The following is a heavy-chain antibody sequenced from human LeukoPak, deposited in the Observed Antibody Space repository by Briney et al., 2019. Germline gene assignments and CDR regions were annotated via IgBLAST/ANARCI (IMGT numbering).Heavy chain of an antibody. CDR2: ISGSGNST. CDR1: GLTFSGSA. J-gene: IGHJ4*02. CDR3: AKVLVLVSANRYYFDY. Sequence: QAGGSLRLSCAASGLTFSGSAMSWVRQAPGKGLEWVSLISGSGNSTYYADSVKGRFTNSRDNSKNTLYLQMNSLRAEDTAVYYCAKVLVLVSANRYYFDYWGQGTLVTVSS. V-gene: IGHV3-23*01. D-gene: IGHD2-15*01.